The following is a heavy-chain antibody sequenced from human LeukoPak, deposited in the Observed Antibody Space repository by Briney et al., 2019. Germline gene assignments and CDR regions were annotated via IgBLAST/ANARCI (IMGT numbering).Heavy chain of an antibody. Sequence: GGSLRLSCAASGFSFSTYEMDWVRQAPGKGLEWVAYISSGGGTIYYADSVRGRFTISRDNAKNSLYLQMNSLRAEGTAVYYCAKEFIPESSGYDAFHIWGPGTMVTVSS. J-gene: IGHJ3*02. CDR2: ISSGGGTI. CDR3: AKEFIPESSGYDAFHI. D-gene: IGHD3-22*01. CDR1: GFSFSTYE. V-gene: IGHV3-48*03.